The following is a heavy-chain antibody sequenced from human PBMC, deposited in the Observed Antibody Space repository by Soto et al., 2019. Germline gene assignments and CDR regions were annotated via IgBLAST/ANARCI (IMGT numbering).Heavy chain of an antibody. D-gene: IGHD6-19*01. V-gene: IGHV1-69*01. Sequence: QVLLVQSGAEVKKPGSSVKVSCKASGGTFSSYGISWVRQTPGRGLEWMGGIIPRFDTTNYAQKFRGRVTVTADESTSTVYMELRSLSFEDTAVYYCARAHGSSGYNWFDPWGQGTLVTVSS. CDR3: ARAHGSSGYNWFDP. CDR2: IIPRFDTT. CDR1: GGTFSSYG. J-gene: IGHJ5*02.